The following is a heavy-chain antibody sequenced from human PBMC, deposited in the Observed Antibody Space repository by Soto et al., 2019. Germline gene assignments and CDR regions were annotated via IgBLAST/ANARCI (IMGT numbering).Heavy chain of an antibody. CDR1: GFTFRNYG. CDR3: ANTDASNYGLDV. J-gene: IGHJ6*02. Sequence: PGGSLRLSCAASGFTFRNYGMHWVRQAPGKGLEWVAVIWSDGSNKYYGDSVRGRFTISRDNSKNTLYLEMNTLRADDTAVYYCANTDASNYGLDVWGQGTTVTVSS. D-gene: IGHD3-16*01. V-gene: IGHV3-33*06. CDR2: IWSDGSNK.